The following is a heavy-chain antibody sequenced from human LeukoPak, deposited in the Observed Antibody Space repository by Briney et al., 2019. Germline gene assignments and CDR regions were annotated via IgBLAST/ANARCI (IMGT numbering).Heavy chain of an antibody. CDR3: AIDGVIPWPVAGWFDP. CDR2: ISGSGAST. V-gene: IGHV3-23*01. CDR1: AFTFSSYA. Sequence: QPGGSLRLSCAASAFTFSSYAMSWVRQAPGKGLEWVSAISGSGASTYYADSVKGRFTISRATAKNSLYLQMNSLKAEDLAAYYCAIDGVIPWPVAGWFDPWGQGTLVTVSS. J-gene: IGHJ5*02. D-gene: IGHD3-22*01.